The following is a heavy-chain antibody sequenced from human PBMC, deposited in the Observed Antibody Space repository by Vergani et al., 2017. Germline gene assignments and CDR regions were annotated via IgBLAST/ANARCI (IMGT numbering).Heavy chain of an antibody. CDR3: ARHGWHYVWGSYRIDY. CDR1: GGSFSGYY. Sequence: QVQLQQWGAGLLKPSETLSLTCAVYGGSFSGYYWSWIRQPPGKGLEWIGEINHSGSTNYNPSLKSRVTISVDTSKNQFSLTLSSVTAADTAVYYCARHGWHYVWGSYRIDYWGQGTLVTVSS. J-gene: IGHJ4*02. V-gene: IGHV4-34*01. CDR2: INHSGST. D-gene: IGHD3-16*02.